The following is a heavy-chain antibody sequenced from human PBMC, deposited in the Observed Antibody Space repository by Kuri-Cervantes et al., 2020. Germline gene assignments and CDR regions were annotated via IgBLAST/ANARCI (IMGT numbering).Heavy chain of an antibody. V-gene: IGHV4-4*02. CDR1: GGSISSSNW. J-gene: IGHJ6*02. CDR2: IYHSGST. Sequence: GSLRLSCAVSGGSISSSNWWSWARQPPGKGLEWIGEIYHSGSTNYNPSLKSRVTISVDKSKNQFSLKLSSVTAADTAVYYCARDTIVATTRYGDYYYYYGMDVWGQGTTVTVSS. D-gene: IGHD5-12*01. CDR3: ARDTIVATTRYGDYYYYYGMDV.